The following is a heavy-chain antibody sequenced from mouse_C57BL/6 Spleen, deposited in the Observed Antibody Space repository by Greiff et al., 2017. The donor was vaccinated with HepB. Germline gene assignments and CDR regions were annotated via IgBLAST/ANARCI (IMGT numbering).Heavy chain of an antibody. CDR3: DKREGEVSCGCAFDY. Sequence: VQLQQSGAELVKPGASVKLSCKASGYTFTEYTIHWVKQRSGQGLEWIGWFYPGSGSIKYNEKFKDKATLTADKSSSTVYMELSRLTSEDSAVYCCDKREGEVSCGCAFDYWGQGTLVTVSS. V-gene: IGHV1-62-2*01. J-gene: IGHJ3*01. CDR2: FYPGSGSI. CDR1: GYTFTEYT.